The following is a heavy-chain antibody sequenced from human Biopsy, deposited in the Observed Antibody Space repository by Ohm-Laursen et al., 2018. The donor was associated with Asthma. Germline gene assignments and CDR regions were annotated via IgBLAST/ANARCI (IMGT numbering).Heavy chain of an antibody. CDR1: GYTFIGCH. J-gene: IGHJ5*02. CDR3: ARGQKSAGDRWFDP. V-gene: IGHV1-2*06. Sequence: ASVKVSCNASGYTFIGCHIHWMRQALGQGLKWMGRINPNSGGTNYAQKFQGRVTMTRDTSISTAYMEVSRLRSDDTAVYYCARGQKSAGDRWFDPWGQGTLVTVSS. D-gene: IGHD6-13*01. CDR2: INPNSGGT.